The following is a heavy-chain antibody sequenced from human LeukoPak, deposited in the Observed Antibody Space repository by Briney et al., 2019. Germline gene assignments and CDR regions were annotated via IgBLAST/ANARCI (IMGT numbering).Heavy chain of an antibody. J-gene: IGHJ5*02. Sequence: GASVKVSCKTSGYVFTAYYIHWVRQAPGQGLEWLGFVKPDTGATNSAQQLQGRVSMTSDASVTTAYMELSGLTSDDTALYFCARERPTLLTRIRGIATAPDHWGQGTPVTVFS. D-gene: IGHD3-10*01. CDR2: VKPDTGAT. CDR1: GYVFTAYY. V-gene: IGHV1-2*02. CDR3: ARERPTLLTRIRGIATAPDH.